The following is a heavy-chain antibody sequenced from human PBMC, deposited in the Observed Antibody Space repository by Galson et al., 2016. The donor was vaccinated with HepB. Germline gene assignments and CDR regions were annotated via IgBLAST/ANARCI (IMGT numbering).Heavy chain of an antibody. CDR3: AKASHSVTFNFDF. CDR2: ISWNSGGV. V-gene: IGHV3-9*01. Sequence: SLRLSCAASGFTFDDYAMHWVRQAPGKGLERVSGISWNSGGVGCADSVKGRFTISRDNAENSLYLQMDTLRTEDTALYYCAKASHSVTFNFDFWGQGTLVAVSS. J-gene: IGHJ4*02. D-gene: IGHD5/OR15-5a*01. CDR1: GFTFDDYA.